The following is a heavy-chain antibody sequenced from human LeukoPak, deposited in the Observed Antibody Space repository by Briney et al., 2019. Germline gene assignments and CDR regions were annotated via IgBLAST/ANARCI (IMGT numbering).Heavy chain of an antibody. Sequence: SETLSLTCTVSGGSISSSSYYWGWIRQPPGKGLEWIGSIYYSGSTYYNPSLKSRVTISVDTSKNQFSLKLSSVTAADTAVYYCARRYSFDWLSFDYWGQGTLVTVSS. J-gene: IGHJ4*02. CDR1: GGSISSSSYY. V-gene: IGHV4-39*01. CDR3: ARRYSFDWLSFDY. CDR2: IYYSGST. D-gene: IGHD3-9*01.